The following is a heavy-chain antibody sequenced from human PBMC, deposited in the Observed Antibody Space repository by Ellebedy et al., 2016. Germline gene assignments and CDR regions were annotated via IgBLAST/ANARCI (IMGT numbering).Heavy chain of an antibody. CDR1: AFMFSSYS. CDR2: IGRYGDPI. J-gene: IGHJ3*02. CDR3: ARDRDDPNPGDAFDI. Sequence: GESLKISXAASAFMFSSYSMNWVRQSPGKGLEWVSTIGRYGDPIFYADSVKGRFTISRDNAKNTLYLQMNSLRPEDTAVYYCARDRDDPNPGDAFDIWGQGTVLTVSS. V-gene: IGHV3-21*01.